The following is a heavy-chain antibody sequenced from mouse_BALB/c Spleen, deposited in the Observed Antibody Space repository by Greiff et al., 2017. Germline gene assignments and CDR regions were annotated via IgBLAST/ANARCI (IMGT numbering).Heavy chain of an antibody. CDR3: VRGYDFDY. Sequence: EAGGGLVQPKGSLKLSCAASGFTFNTYAMNWVRQAPGKGLEWVARIRSKSNNYATYYADSVKDRFTISRDDSQSMLYLQMNNLKTEDTAMYYCVRGYDFDYWGQGTTLTVSS. CDR1: GFTFNTYA. D-gene: IGHD2-2*01. CDR2: IRSKSNNYAT. V-gene: IGHV10-1*02. J-gene: IGHJ2*01.